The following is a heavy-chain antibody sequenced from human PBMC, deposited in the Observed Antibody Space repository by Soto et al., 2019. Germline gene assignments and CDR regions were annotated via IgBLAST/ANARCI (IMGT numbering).Heavy chain of an antibody. D-gene: IGHD3-10*01. CDR3: ARGINYYDSGDDAFDI. J-gene: IGHJ3*02. V-gene: IGHV1-8*01. Sequence: QVQLVQSGAEVKKPGASVKVSCKASGYTFTSYDINWVRQATGQGLEWVGWMNPNSGNTGYAQKFQGRVTMTRSTSISTAYMELSSLRSEDTAAYYCARGINYYDSGDDAFDIWGQGTMVTVSS. CDR2: MNPNSGNT. CDR1: GYTFTSYD.